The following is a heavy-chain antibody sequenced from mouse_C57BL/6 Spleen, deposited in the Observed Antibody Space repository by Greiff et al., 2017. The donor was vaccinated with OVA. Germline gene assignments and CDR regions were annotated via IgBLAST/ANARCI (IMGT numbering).Heavy chain of an antibody. V-gene: IGHV5-17*01. CDR1: GFTFSDYG. Sequence: EVKLMESGGGLVKPGGSLKLSCAASGFTFSDYGMHWVRQAPEKGLEWVAYISSGSSTIYYADTVKGRFTISRDNAKNTLFLQMTSLRSEDTAMYYCARWTTVAYAMDYWGQGTSVTVSS. CDR2: ISSGSSTI. J-gene: IGHJ4*01. CDR3: ARWTTVAYAMDY. D-gene: IGHD1-1*01.